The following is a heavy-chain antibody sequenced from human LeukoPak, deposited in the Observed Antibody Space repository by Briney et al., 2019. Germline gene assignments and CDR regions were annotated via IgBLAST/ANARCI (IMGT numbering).Heavy chain of an antibody. D-gene: IGHD3-10*01. CDR2: IYYSGST. CDR1: GGSISSGGYY. Sequence: SETLSLTCTVSGGSISSGGYYWSWIRQHPGKGLEWIGYIYYSGSTYYNPSLKSRVTISVDTSKNQFSLKLSSVTAADTAVYYCASSGRGPLERSKYGLDVWGKGTTVTVSS. V-gene: IGHV4-31*03. CDR3: ASSGRGPLERSKYGLDV. J-gene: IGHJ6*04.